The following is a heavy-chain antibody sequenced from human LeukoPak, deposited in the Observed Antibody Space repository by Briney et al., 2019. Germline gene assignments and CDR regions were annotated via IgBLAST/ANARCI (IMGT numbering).Heavy chain of an antibody. D-gene: IGHD5-18*01. CDR3: AGDGLWYAFDI. V-gene: IGHV3-64*01. J-gene: IGHJ3*02. Sequence: GGSLRLSCAASGFTFSSYAMNWVRQAPGKGLEYVSAISSSGGSTYYANSVKGRFTISRDNSKNTLYLQMGSLRAEDMAVYYCAGDGLWYAFDIWGQGTMVTVSS. CDR1: GFTFSSYA. CDR2: ISSSGGST.